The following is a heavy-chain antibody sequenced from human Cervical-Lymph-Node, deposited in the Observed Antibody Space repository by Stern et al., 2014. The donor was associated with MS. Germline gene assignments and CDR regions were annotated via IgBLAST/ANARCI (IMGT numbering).Heavy chain of an antibody. CDR1: GGSISSSSYY. Sequence: QLQLQESGPGLVKPSETLSLICTVSGGSISSSSYYWGWISQPPGKGLEWIGSIHYTGSTSYNPSLKSRITIYVDTSKNQFSLKLSSVTAADTAVYYCARRGSGYILDYWGQGTLVTVSS. J-gene: IGHJ4*02. CDR3: ARRGSGYILDY. D-gene: IGHD6-19*01. V-gene: IGHV4-39*01. CDR2: IHYTGST.